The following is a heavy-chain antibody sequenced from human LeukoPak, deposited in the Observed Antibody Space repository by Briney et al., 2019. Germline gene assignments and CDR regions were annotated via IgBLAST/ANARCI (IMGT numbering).Heavy chain of an antibody. V-gene: IGHV3-48*03. J-gene: IGHJ4*02. D-gene: IGHD6-19*01. CDR3: ARARYTSGWETLDY. CDR1: GFAFNSYE. Sequence: GGSLRLSCIASGFAFNSYEMNWVRQAPGKGLEWVSYISSSGSIKHYADSVKGRFTISRDNAKNSLYLQMNSLRAEDTAVYYCARARYTSGWETLDYWGQGTLVTVSS. CDR2: ISSSGSIK.